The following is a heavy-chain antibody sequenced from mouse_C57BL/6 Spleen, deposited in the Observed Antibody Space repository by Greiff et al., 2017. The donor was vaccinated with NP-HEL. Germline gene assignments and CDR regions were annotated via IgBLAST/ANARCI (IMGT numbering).Heavy chain of an antibody. CDR2: INPSTGGT. D-gene: IGHD4-1*01. Sequence: EVKLQESGPELVKPGASVKISCKASGYSFTGYYMNWVKQSPEKSLEWIGEINPSTGGTTYNQKFKAKATLTVYKSSSTAYMQLKSLTSEDSAVYYCARELTGTNYWGQGTTLTVSS. V-gene: IGHV1-42*01. CDR1: GYSFTGYY. J-gene: IGHJ2*01. CDR3: ARELTGTNY.